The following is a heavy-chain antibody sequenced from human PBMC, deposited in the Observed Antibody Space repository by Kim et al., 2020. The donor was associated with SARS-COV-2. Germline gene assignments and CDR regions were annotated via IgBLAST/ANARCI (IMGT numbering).Heavy chain of an antibody. CDR1: GYTFTGYY. CDR3: ARDTPTPTPLSSPSWYYGMDV. V-gene: IGHV1-2*02. J-gene: IGHJ6*02. D-gene: IGHD6-6*01. Sequence: ASVKVSCKASGYTFTGYYMHWVRQAPGQGLEWMGWINPNSGGTNYAQKFQGRVTMTRDTSISTAYMELSRLRSDDTAVYYCARDTPTPTPLSSPSWYYGMDVWGQGTTVTVSS. CDR2: INPNSGGT.